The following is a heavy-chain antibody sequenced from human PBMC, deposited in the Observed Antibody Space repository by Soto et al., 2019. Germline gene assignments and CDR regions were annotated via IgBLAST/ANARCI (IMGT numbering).Heavy chain of an antibody. CDR1: GFSLSNARMG. Sequence: QVTLKESGPVLVKPTETLTLTCTVSGFSLSNARMGVSWIRQPPGKALEWLAHIFANDEESYNTSLRSRLTIPRDTSNNQVVLTMTNMDPVDTATYYCARMGDYYDNAGDAFDLWGQGTRVTVSS. V-gene: IGHV2-26*01. D-gene: IGHD3-22*01. J-gene: IGHJ3*01. CDR2: IFANDEE. CDR3: ARMGDYYDNAGDAFDL.